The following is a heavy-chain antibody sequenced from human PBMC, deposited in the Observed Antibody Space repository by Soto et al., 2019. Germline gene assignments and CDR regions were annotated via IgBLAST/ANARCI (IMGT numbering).Heavy chain of an antibody. CDR1: GYTFNSYG. Sequence: QVQLVQSGAEVKKPGASVKVSCKASGYTFNSYGISWVRQAPGQGLEWMGWISAYNDNTNYAQNPQGRVTMTTDTSTSKAYMELRSLRSDYTAVYYCARESPPADFWGQGTLVTVSS. CDR2: ISAYNDNT. CDR3: ARESPPADF. J-gene: IGHJ4*02. V-gene: IGHV1-18*01.